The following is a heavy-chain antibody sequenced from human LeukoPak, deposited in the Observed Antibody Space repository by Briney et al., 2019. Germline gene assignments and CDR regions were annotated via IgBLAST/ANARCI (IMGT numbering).Heavy chain of an antibody. CDR3: ARVGGYSGSYLPPYYFDY. D-gene: IGHD1-26*01. CDR1: GFTFSSYA. Sequence: GGSLRLSCAASGFTFSSYAMSWVRQAPGKGLEWVSAISGSGGSTYYADSVKGRFTISRDNSKNTLYLQMNSLRAEDTAVYYCARVGGYSGSYLPPYYFDYWGQGTLVTVSS. CDR2: ISGSGGST. J-gene: IGHJ4*02. V-gene: IGHV3-23*01.